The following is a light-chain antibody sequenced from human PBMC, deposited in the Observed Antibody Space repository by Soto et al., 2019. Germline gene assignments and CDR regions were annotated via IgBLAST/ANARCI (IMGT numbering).Light chain of an antibody. V-gene: IGLV1-51*01. CDR2: DND. J-gene: IGLJ2*01. CDR1: GSNIGNHY. CDR3: ATGDTHVSGVE. Sequence: QSVLTQPPSVSAAPGQKVTISCTGSGSNIGNHYVSWYQQVPGTAPKLLIYDNDKRPSGIPHRFSGSKSCTSATLGITALQTGDEADYYCATGDTHVSGVEFGGGTKLTVL.